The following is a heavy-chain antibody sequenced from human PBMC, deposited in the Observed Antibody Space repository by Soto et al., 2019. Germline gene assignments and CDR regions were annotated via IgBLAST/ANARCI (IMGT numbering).Heavy chain of an antibody. J-gene: IGHJ4*02. V-gene: IGHV3-7*01. D-gene: IGHD6-13*01. CDR1: GFTFSSYW. CDR2: MNRDGSEK. Sequence: EVQLVESGGGLVQPGGSLRLSCAASGFTFSSYWMTWARQAPGKGLEWVASMNRDGSEKRYVDSVEGRFTISRDNAKNSLFLQMNSLGPDDTAVYYCGRDAGRRFDSWGQGSLVTVSS. CDR3: GRDAGRRFDS.